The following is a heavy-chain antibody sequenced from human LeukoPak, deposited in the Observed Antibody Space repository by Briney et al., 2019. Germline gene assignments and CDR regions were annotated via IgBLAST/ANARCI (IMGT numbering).Heavy chain of an antibody. CDR2: ISGSGGST. CDR1: GFTFSSYA. CDR3: ASTASDYYDSSGYYLDY. J-gene: IGHJ4*02. V-gene: IGHV3-23*01. D-gene: IGHD3-22*01. Sequence: PGGSLRLCCAVSGFTFSSYAMSWVRQAPGKGLEWVSAISGSGGSTYYADSVKGRFTISRDNSKNTLYLQMNSLRAEDTAVYYCASTASDYYDSSGYYLDYWGQGTLVTVSS.